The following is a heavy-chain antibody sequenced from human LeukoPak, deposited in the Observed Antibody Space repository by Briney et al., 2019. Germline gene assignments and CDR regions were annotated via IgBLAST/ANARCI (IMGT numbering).Heavy chain of an antibody. Sequence: ASVKVSCKASGYTFTSYDINWVRQATGQGLEWMGWMNPNSGNTGYAQKFQGRVTMTRNTSISTAYMELSSLRSEDTAVYYCARARGIHKHYYYYYMDVWGKGTTVTVSS. D-gene: IGHD1-1*01. CDR3: ARARGIHKHYYYYYMDV. J-gene: IGHJ6*03. CDR1: GYTFTSYD. V-gene: IGHV1-8*01. CDR2: MNPNSGNT.